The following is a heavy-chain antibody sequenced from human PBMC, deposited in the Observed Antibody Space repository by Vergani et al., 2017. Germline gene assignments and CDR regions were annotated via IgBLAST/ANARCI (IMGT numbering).Heavy chain of an antibody. V-gene: IGHV3-64*04. CDR3: AKDYYDSSGSGMDV. CDR1: GFTFSSYA. CDR2: ISSNGGST. J-gene: IGHJ6*02. D-gene: IGHD3-22*01. Sequence: VQLVESGGGLVQPGGSLRLSCSASGFTFSSYAMHWVRQAPGKGLEYVSAISSNGGSTYYADSVKGRFTISRDNSKNTLYLQMNSLRAEDTAVYYCAKDYYDSSGSGMDVWGQGTTVTVSS.